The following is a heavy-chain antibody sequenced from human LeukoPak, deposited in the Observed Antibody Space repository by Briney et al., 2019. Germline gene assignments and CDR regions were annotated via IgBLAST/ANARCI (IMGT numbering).Heavy chain of an antibody. CDR2: INHSGST. CDR1: GGSFSGYY. Sequence: SETLSLTCAVYGGSFSGYYWSWIRQPPGKGLEWIGEINHSGSTNYNPSLKSRVTILVDTSKNQFSLKLSSVTAADTAVYYCARGHSPVTTKVSYFQHWGQAPWSPSPQ. D-gene: IGHD4-17*01. V-gene: IGHV4-34*01. CDR3: ARGHSPVTTKVSYFQH. J-gene: IGHJ1*01.